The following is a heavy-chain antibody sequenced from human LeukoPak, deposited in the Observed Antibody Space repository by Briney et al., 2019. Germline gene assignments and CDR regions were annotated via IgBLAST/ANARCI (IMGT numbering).Heavy chain of an antibody. CDR2: ISGSGGST. CDR3: AKDTGRYYDRLDAFDI. J-gene: IGHJ3*02. D-gene: IGHD3-22*01. CDR1: GFTFSSYA. V-gene: IGHV3-23*01. Sequence: PGGSLRLSCAASGFTFSSYAMSWVRQAPGKGLEWVSAISGSGGSTYYADSVKGRFTISRDNSKNTLYLQMNSPRAEDTAVYYCAKDTGRYYDRLDAFDIWGQGTMVTVSS.